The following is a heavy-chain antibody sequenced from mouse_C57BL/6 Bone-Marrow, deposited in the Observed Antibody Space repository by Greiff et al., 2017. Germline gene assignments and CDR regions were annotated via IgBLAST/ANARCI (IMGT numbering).Heavy chain of an antibody. D-gene: IGHD2-1*01. Sequence: QVQLQQSGAELARPGASVKLSCKASGYTFTSYGISWVKQRTGQGLEWIGEIYPRSGNTYYNEKFKGKATLTADKSSSKAYMELRSLTSEDSAVYFCARYQGNYGFAYWGQGTLVTVSA. CDR3: ARYQGNYGFAY. V-gene: IGHV1-81*01. J-gene: IGHJ3*01. CDR1: GYTFTSYG. CDR2: IYPRSGNT.